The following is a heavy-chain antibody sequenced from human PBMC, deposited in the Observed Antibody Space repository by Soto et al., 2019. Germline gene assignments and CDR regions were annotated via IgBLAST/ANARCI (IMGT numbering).Heavy chain of an antibody. CDR1: GGSISSSSYF. CDR3: ATSNWFDP. Sequence: QLQLQESGPGLVKPSETLSLTCTVSGGSISSSSYFWGWIRQPPGKGLEWIGTIYYSGSTYYNPSLKSRVTISVHTSKNQFSLKLSSVTAAYTAVYYCATSNWFDPWGQGTLVTVSS. V-gene: IGHV4-39*01. CDR2: IYYSGST. J-gene: IGHJ5*02.